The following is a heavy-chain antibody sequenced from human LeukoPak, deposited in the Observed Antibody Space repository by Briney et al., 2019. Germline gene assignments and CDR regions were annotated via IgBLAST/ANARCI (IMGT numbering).Heavy chain of an antibody. Sequence: SETLSLTCTVSGGSISGTDLYWGWIRQLPGKGLEWIGNIHSTGNSFCNPSLKSRVTISIDTSKNQFSLKLSSVTAADTAVYYCEKDSHLDVWGQGTTVTVSS. CDR1: GGSISGTDLY. CDR3: EKDSHLDV. D-gene: IGHD2-15*01. J-gene: IGHJ6*02. CDR2: IHSTGNS. V-gene: IGHV4-39*01.